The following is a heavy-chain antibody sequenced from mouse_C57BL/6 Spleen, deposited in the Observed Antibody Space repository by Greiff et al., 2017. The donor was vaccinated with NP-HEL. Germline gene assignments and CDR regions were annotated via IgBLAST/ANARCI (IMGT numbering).Heavy chain of an antibody. J-gene: IGHJ2*01. CDR1: GYTFTSYW. CDR2: INPSSGYT. CDR3: ATRYGSRALYFDY. D-gene: IGHD1-1*01. Sequence: VQLQQSGAELAKPGASVKLSCKASGYTFTSYWMHWVKQRPGQGLEWIGYINPSSGYTKYNQKFKDKATLTADKSSSTAYMQLSSLTYEDSAVYYCATRYGSRALYFDYWGQGTTLTVSS. V-gene: IGHV1-7*01.